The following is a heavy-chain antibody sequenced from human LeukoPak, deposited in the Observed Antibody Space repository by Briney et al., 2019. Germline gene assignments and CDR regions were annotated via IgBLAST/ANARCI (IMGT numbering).Heavy chain of an antibody. CDR1: GFTFSSYG. CDR3: AKEDGVAAMPVPSPAFDY. CDR2: ISYDGSNK. D-gene: IGHD2-2*01. V-gene: IGHV3-30*18. Sequence: GGSLRLSCAASGFTFSSYGMHWVRQAPGKGLEWVAVISYDGSNKYYADSVKGRFTISRDNSKNTLYLQMNSLRAEDTAVYYCAKEDGVAAMPVPSPAFDYWGQGTLVTVSS. J-gene: IGHJ4*02.